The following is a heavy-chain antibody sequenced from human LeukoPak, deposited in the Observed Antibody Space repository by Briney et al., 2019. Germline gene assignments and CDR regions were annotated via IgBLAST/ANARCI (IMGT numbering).Heavy chain of an antibody. D-gene: IGHD6-19*01. CDR3: ARVLYSSGWL. CDR2: IKQDGSEK. J-gene: IGHJ4*02. CDR1: GFTFSSYW. V-gene: IGHV3-7*01. Sequence: GGSLRLSCAASGFTFSSYWMTWVRQAPGKGLEWVANIKQDGSEKFYVDSVKGRFTISRDNAKSSLYLQMNSLRVEDTAVYYCARVLYSSGWLWGQGTLVTVSS.